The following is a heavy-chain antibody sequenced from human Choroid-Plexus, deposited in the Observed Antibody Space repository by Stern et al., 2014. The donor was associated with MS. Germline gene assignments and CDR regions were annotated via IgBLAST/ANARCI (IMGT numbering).Heavy chain of an antibody. V-gene: IGHV3-30*18. J-gene: IGHJ4*02. CDR2: ISYDGSDK. CDR3: AKDRQWSTSFFDY. Sequence: VQLVESGGGVAQPGRPLILSCAASGFTFSNFGMHWVRQAPGKGLEWVALISYDGSDKYYADSVKGRFTIFRDNSKSTLYMHMNSLRAEDTAVYYCAKDRQWSTSFFDYWGQGSLVTVSS. CDR1: GFTFSNFG. D-gene: IGHD2-15*01.